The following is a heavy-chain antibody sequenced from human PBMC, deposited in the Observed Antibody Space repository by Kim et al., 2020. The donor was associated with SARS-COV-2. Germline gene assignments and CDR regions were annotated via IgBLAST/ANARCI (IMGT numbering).Heavy chain of an antibody. CDR3: ARDLYGSIDY. J-gene: IGHJ4*02. V-gene: IGHV3-7*01. CDR2: EK. D-gene: IGHD3-10*01. Sequence: EKSYVDSVRGRHTISRTNAKNSLYLRMNSLRAEDTAVYYCARDLYGSIDYWGQGTLVTVSS.